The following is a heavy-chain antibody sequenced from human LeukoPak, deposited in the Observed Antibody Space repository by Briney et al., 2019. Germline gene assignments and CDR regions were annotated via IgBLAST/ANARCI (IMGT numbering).Heavy chain of an antibody. CDR1: GGSICSYY. CDR3: AGEGHYYDSTGYYYGGEDY. J-gene: IGHJ4*02. Sequence: PSETLSLTCTVSGGSICSYYWSWIRQPAGKGLEWIGRIYTRGSTNYNPSLKSRVTMSADMSKNQFSLKLSSVTAADAAVYYCAGEGHYYDSTGYYYGGEDYWGQGTLVTVSS. D-gene: IGHD3-22*01. CDR2: IYTRGST. V-gene: IGHV4-4*07.